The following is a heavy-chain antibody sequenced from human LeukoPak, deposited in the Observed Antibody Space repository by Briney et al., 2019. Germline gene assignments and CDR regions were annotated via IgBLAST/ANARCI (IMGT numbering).Heavy chain of an antibody. CDR2: ISYSGTT. V-gene: IGHV4-39*01. Sequence: SGTLSLTCTVSSGSISSSPYYWGWIRQSPGKGLEWIGSISYSGTTYYNPSLKSRVTISVDTSKNQFSLRLSSATAADTAVYYCARRTFGGVIAYWGQGTLVTVSS. CDR3: ARRTFGGVIAY. CDR1: SGSISSSPYY. D-gene: IGHD3-16*02. J-gene: IGHJ4*02.